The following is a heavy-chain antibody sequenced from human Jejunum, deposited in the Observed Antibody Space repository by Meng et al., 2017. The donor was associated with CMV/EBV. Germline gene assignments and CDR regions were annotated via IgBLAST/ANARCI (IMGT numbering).Heavy chain of an antibody. V-gene: IGHV3-23*01. Sequence: SNFAMTWVRQAPGKGLEWVSVISSSGVSTYYADSAKGRFTISRDNSESTLYLQMNSLRAEDTAVYYCAKDQVADSSGYYSRGDFDFWGQGTLVTVSS. CDR3: AKDQVADSSGYYSRGDFDF. CDR2: ISSSGVST. J-gene: IGHJ4*02. CDR1: SNFA. D-gene: IGHD3-22*01.